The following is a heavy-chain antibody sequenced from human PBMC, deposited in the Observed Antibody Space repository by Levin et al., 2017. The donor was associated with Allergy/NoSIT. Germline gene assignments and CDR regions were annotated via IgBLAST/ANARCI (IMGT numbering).Heavy chain of an antibody. CDR1: GGSFNGYW. Sequence: SETLSLTCGLYGGSFNGYWWSWIRQPPGKGLEWIGEISHSGRTIYNPSLKSRLTISFDTSKNHFSLSLTSVTAADTAMYYCSRGKGTTDLYHWFDPWGQGTLVTVSS. CDR2: ISHSGRT. CDR3: SRGKGTTDLYHWFDP. V-gene: IGHV4-34*01. J-gene: IGHJ5*02. D-gene: IGHD2-8*01.